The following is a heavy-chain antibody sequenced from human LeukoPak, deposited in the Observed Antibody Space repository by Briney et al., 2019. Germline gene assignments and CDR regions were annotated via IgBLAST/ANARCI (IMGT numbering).Heavy chain of an antibody. CDR3: ARVGYYDSSGYPIGDY. CDR1: GYTFTSYG. CDR2: ISAYNGNT. Sequence: ASVKVSCKASGYTFTSYGISWVRQAPGQGLEWMGWISAYNGNTNYAQKLQGRVTMTTDTSTSTAYMELRSLRSDDTAVYYCARVGYYDSSGYPIGDYWAREPWSPSPQ. V-gene: IGHV1-18*01. D-gene: IGHD3-22*01. J-gene: IGHJ4*02.